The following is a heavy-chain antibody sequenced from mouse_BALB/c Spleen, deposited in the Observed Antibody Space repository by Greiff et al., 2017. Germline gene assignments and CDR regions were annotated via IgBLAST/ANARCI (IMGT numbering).Heavy chain of an antibody. Sequence: VESGGGLVQPGGSLKLSCAASGFTFSSYTMSWVRQTPEKRLEWVAYISNGGGSTYYPDTVKGRFTISRDNAKNTLYLQMSSLKSEDTAMYYCAGHYGSSYWFAYWGQGTLVTVSA. D-gene: IGHD1-1*01. CDR3: AGHYGSSYWFAY. J-gene: IGHJ3*01. CDR1: GFTFSSYT. V-gene: IGHV5-12-2*01. CDR2: ISNGGGST.